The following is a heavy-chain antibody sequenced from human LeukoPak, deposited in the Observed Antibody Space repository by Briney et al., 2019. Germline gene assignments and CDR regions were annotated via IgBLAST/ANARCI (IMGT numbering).Heavy chain of an antibody. CDR2: ISWNSGSI. CDR3: AKDGCSGGSCHDAFDI. Sequence: GGSLRLSCAASGFTFDDYAMHWVRQAPGKGLEWVSGISWNSGSIGYADSVKGRFTISRDNAKNSLYLQMNSLRAEDTALYYCAKDGCSGGSCHDAFDIWGQGTMVTVSS. V-gene: IGHV3-9*01. CDR1: GFTFDDYA. D-gene: IGHD2-15*01. J-gene: IGHJ3*02.